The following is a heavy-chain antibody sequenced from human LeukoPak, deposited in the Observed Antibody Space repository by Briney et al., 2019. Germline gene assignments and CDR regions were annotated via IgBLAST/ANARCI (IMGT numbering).Heavy chain of an antibody. CDR2: IYYSGST. J-gene: IGHJ4*02. CDR1: GGSISSSSYY. D-gene: IGHD5-12*01. V-gene: IGHV4-39*01. Sequence: SETLYLTCTVSGGSISSSSYYWGWIRQPPGKGLEWIGSIYYSGSTYYNPSLKSRVTISVDTSKNQFSLKLSSVTAADTAVYYCARHTIRGYDVSTFDYWGQGTLVTVSS. CDR3: ARHTIRGYDVSTFDY.